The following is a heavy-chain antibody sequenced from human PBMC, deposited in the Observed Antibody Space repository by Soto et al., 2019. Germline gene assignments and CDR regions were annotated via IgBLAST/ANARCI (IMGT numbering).Heavy chain of an antibody. Sequence: SVKVSCKASGFTFTSSAVQWVRQARGQRLEWIGWIVVGSGNTNYAQKFQERVTITRDMSTSTAYMELSSLRSEDTAVYYCASATGDTAMAPGAFDIWGQGTMVTVSS. CDR1: GFTFTSSA. CDR2: IVVGSGNT. D-gene: IGHD5-18*01. J-gene: IGHJ3*02. V-gene: IGHV1-58*01. CDR3: ASATGDTAMAPGAFDI.